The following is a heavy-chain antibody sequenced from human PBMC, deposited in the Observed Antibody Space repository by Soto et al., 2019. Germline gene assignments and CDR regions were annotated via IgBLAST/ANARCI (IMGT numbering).Heavy chain of an antibody. J-gene: IGHJ4*02. D-gene: IGHD6-13*01. V-gene: IGHV3-72*01. CDR3: GRMSYSSSWYFDY. CDR2: SRNKAKSYST. CDR1: GFTFSDHY. Sequence: EVQLVESGGGLVQPGGSLRLSCAASGFTFSDHYMDWVRQAPGKGLEWVGRSRNKAKSYSTDYAASVKGRFTISRDDSKNSLYVQMNSLQIEDTAVYYCGRMSYSSSWYFDYWGQGPLVTVSS.